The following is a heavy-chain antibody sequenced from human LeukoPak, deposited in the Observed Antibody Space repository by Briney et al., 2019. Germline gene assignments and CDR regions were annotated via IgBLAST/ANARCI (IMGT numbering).Heavy chain of an antibody. CDR3: ARSRYDFWSGYYIGYFQH. D-gene: IGHD3-3*01. Sequence: SETLSLTCAVYGGSFSGYYWSWIRQPPGKGLGWIGEINHSGSTNYNPSLKSRVTISVDTSKNQFSLKLSSVTAADTAVYYCARSRYDFWSGYYIGYFQHWGQGALVTVSS. CDR1: GGSFSGYY. V-gene: IGHV4-34*01. J-gene: IGHJ1*01. CDR2: INHSGST.